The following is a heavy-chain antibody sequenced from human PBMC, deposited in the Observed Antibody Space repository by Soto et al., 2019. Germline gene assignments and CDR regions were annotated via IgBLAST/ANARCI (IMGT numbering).Heavy chain of an antibody. D-gene: IGHD2-15*01. CDR3: ARESIVVVVAARGLLFWFDP. CDR2: INHSGST. CDR1: GGSFSGYY. V-gene: IGHV4-34*01. J-gene: IGHJ5*02. Sequence: SETLSLTCAVYGGSFSGYYWSWIRQPPGKGLEWIGEINHSGSTNYNPSLRSRATISVDTSKNQFSLKLSSVTAADTAVYYWARESIVVVVAARGLLFWFDPWGQGTLVTVSS.